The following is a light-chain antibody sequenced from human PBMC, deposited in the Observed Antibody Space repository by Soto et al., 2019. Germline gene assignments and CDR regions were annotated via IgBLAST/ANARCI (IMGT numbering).Light chain of an antibody. CDR1: KIGDKS. CDR3: QVWDGNSDQLL. Sequence: SYVLTQPPSVSVAPGQTARITCGGDKIGDKSVHWYQQRPGQAPVLVVHDDTDRPSNIPERFSGSNSGNTATLTIRRVEAGDEADFYCQVWDGNSDQLLFGGGTKLTVL. CDR2: DDT. V-gene: IGLV3-21*02. J-gene: IGLJ2*01.